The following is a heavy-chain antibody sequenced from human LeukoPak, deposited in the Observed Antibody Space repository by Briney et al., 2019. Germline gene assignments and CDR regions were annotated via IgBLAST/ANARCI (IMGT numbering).Heavy chain of an antibody. D-gene: IGHD3-10*01. CDR3: SKAAKYYYGSGTYCFFED. CDR2: IYTSGST. CDR1: GGSFSSGSYY. V-gene: IGHV4-61*02. Sequence: SETLSLTCTVSGGSFSSGSYYWCWLRQPAGRGLEWFGRIYTSGSTHYNPSIGSRITLSVNPSKNKFSLNLSSVTAADAAVYYCSKAAKYYYGSGTYCFFEDWGQGTLVTVSS. J-gene: IGHJ4*02.